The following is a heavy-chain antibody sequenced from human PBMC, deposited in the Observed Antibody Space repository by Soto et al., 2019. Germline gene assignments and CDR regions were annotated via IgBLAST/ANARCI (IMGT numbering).Heavy chain of an antibody. CDR2: VYKSGSL. J-gene: IGHJ6*03. CDR1: GGSISSYS. CDR3: ARCPLSTEYRHYYYMDV. Sequence: QVQLQESGPGLVKPSETLSLTCTVSGGSISSYSWSWIRQAPGKGLEWIGYVYKSGSLSYSPSLMSRVTSSMDTSGNQFSLKLTSVTAAHTAVYYCARCPLSTEYRHYYYMDVWGKGTTVTVSS. D-gene: IGHD2-2*01. V-gene: IGHV4-59*13.